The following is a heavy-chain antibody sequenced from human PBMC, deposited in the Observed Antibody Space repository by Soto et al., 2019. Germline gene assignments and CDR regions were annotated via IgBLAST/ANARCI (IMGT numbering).Heavy chain of an antibody. CDR2: ISWNSGSI. CDR3: AKDTDLDGYIPNFDY. CDR1: GFTFDDYA. V-gene: IGHV3-9*01. J-gene: IGHJ4*02. D-gene: IGHD5-12*01. Sequence: GGSLRLSCAASGFTFDDYAMHWVRQAPGKGLEWVSGISWNSGSIGYADSVKGRFTISRDNAKNSLYLQMNSLRAEDTALYYCAKDTDLDGYIPNFDYWGKGTLVTVSS.